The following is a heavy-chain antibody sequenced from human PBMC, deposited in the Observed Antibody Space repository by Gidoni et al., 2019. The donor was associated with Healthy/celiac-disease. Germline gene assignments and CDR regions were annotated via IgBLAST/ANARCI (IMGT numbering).Heavy chain of an antibody. V-gene: IGHV1-2*06. CDR1: GYPFTGYY. J-gene: IGHJ4*02. CDR3: ARSITIFGVVTSGDY. D-gene: IGHD3-3*01. Sequence: QVQLVQSVAEVKKPGASVKFSCKASGYPFTGYYMHWVRQAPGQGLEWMGRINPNSGGTNYAQKCQGRVTMTRDKSISKAYMELSRLRYDETAVYYCARSITIFGVVTSGDYWGQGTLVTVSS. CDR2: INPNSGGT.